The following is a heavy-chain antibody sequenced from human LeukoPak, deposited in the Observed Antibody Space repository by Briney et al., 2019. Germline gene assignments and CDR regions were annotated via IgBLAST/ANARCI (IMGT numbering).Heavy chain of an antibody. J-gene: IGHJ4*02. V-gene: IGHV3-13*05. CDR2: IGTAGDP. CDR1: GFTFSSYD. CDR3: ARGKGMYYFDY. Sequence: GGSLRLSCAASGFTFSSYDMYWVRQATGKGLEWVSAIGTAGDPYYPDSVKGRFTISRGNAKNSLYLQMNSLRAGDTAVYYCARGKGMYYFDYWGQGTLVTVSS.